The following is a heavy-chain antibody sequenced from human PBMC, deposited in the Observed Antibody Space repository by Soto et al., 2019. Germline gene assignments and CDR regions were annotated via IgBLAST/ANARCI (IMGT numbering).Heavy chain of an antibody. CDR3: AYGSGSYSWWYFNL. D-gene: IGHD3-10*01. CDR1: GGSISSGDSY. CDR2: IYSSGST. J-gene: IGHJ2*01. Sequence: QVQLQESGPGLVKPSQTLSLTCTVSGGSISSGDSYWSWIRQPPGKALEWIGYIYSSGSTYYNPSLKSRVTISVDTSNNQFSLKLSSVTAADTAVYYCAYGSGSYSWWYFNLWGRGTLVTVSS. V-gene: IGHV4-30-4*01.